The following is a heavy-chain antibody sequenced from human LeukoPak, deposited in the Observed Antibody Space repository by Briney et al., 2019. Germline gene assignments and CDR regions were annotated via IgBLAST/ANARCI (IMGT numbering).Heavy chain of an antibody. V-gene: IGHV1-2*02. CDR3: ARVGGSYEYYFDY. CDR1: GYTFTCYY. Sequence: ASVKVSCKASGYTFTCYYMHWVRQAPGQGLEWMGWINPNSGGTNYAQKFQGRVTMTRDTSISTAYMELSRLRSDDTAVYYCARVGGSYEYYFDYWGQGTLVTVSS. D-gene: IGHD1-26*01. CDR2: INPNSGGT. J-gene: IGHJ4*02.